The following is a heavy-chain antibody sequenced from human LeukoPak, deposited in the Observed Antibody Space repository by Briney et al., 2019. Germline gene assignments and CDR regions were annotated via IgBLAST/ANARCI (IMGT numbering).Heavy chain of an antibody. CDR1: GFTFSDYY. J-gene: IGHJ3*02. D-gene: IGHD5-18*01. V-gene: IGHV3-11*06. CDR2: ITGGSRSI. CDR3: ARVVYRYGYAFDI. Sequence: GGSLRLSCAASGFTFSDYYMSWIRQAPGKGLEWVSFITGGSRSINYADSVKGRFTISRDNAKSSMYLQMNSLRAEDTAVYFCARVVYRYGYAFDIWGQGTVVTVSS.